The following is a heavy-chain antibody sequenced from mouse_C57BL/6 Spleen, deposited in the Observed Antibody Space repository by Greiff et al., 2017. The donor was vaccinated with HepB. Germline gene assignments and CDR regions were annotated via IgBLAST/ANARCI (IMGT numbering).Heavy chain of an antibody. CDR1: GYSITSGYD. CDR2: ISYSGST. CDR3: ARADYDAWFAY. Sequence: DVKLQESGPGMVKPSQSLSLTCTVTGYSITSGYDWHWIRHFPGNKLEWMCYISYSGSTNYNPSLKSRISITHDTSKNHFFLKLNSVTTEDTATYFCARADYDAWFAYWGQGTLVTVSA. J-gene: IGHJ3*01. D-gene: IGHD2-4*01. V-gene: IGHV3-1*01.